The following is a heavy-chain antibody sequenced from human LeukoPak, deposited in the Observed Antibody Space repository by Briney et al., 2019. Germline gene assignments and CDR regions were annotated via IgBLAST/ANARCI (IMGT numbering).Heavy chain of an antibody. Sequence: GGSLRLSCAASGFTFSDYYMSWIRQAPGKGLEWVSDISSTSIYTNYADSVKGRFTVSRDNAKNSLYLQMNSLRAEDTAVFSCVRGRLTTDYWGQGTLVSVSS. V-gene: IGHV3-11*05. D-gene: IGHD1-1*01. CDR1: GFTFSDYY. J-gene: IGHJ4*02. CDR2: ISSTSIYT. CDR3: VRGRLTTDY.